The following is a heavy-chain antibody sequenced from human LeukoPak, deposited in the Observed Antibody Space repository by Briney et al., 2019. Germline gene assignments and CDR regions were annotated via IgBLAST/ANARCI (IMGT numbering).Heavy chain of an antibody. Sequence: PSETLSLTCEVSGYSISSDKYWGWIRPPPGKGLEWIGSIYHTGSTYYNPSLKSRVSISVDTSKNQFSLKFTSVTAADTAVYYCARGHSGWQGHNNWFDPWGQGTLVTVSS. CDR2: IYHTGST. CDR1: GYSISSDKY. J-gene: IGHJ5*02. D-gene: IGHD6-19*01. CDR3: ARGHSGWQGHNNWFDP. V-gene: IGHV4-38-2*01.